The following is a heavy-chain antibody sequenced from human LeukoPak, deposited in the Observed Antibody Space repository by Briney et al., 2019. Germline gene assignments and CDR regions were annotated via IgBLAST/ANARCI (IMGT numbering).Heavy chain of an antibody. CDR2: ISAYNGNT. CDR3: ARVQGRIAAAAMGLFWFDP. CDR1: GYTFTSYG. D-gene: IGHD6-13*01. Sequence: ASVKVSCKASGYTFTSYGISWVRQAPGQGLEWMGWISAYNGNTNYAQKLQGRVTMTTDTSTSTAYMELRSLRSDDTAVYYCARVQGRIAAAAMGLFWFDPWGQGTLVTVSS. V-gene: IGHV1-18*01. J-gene: IGHJ5*02.